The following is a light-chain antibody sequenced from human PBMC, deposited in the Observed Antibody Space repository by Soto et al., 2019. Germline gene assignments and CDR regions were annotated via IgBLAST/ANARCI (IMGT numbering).Light chain of an antibody. CDR2: RNN. CDR1: SSNIETNY. J-gene: IGLJ3*02. CDR3: AAWDDSLSGVV. Sequence: QPVLTQPPSASGTPGQRVTVSCSGSSSNIETNYVYWYQQLPGTAPKLLIFRNNQRPSEVPDRFSGSKSGTSASLAISGLRSEDEADYFCAAWDDSLSGVVFGGGTKLTVL. V-gene: IGLV1-47*01.